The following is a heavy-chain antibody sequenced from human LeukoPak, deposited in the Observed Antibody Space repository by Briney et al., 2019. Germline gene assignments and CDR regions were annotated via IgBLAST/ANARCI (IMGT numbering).Heavy chain of an antibody. CDR3: AKKMSSGPYNWFDP. J-gene: IGHJ5*02. CDR2: ISGSTVST. V-gene: IGHV3-23*01. D-gene: IGHD5-24*01. Sequence: PGGSLRLSCAASGFTFSSYAMNWVRQAPGKGLEWVSTISGSTVSTYYADSVKGRFTISRDNSKNTLYLQMNSLRAEDTAVYYCAKKMSSGPYNWFDPWGQGTLVTVSS. CDR1: GFTFSSYA.